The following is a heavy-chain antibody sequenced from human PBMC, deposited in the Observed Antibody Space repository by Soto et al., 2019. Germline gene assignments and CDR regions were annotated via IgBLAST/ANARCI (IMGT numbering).Heavy chain of an antibody. V-gene: IGHV1-8*01. CDR3: ATWDYGGYARFDY. D-gene: IGHD4-17*01. J-gene: IGHJ4*02. Sequence: QVQLVQSGAEVKKSGASVKVSCKASGYTFTSHDINWVRQATGQGLEWMGWMNPRSGNTGYAQKFKGGSTVTRNASISTAYMERSSLRSEDTAVYYRATWDYGGYARFDYWGQGTLVTVSS. CDR2: MNPRSGNT. CDR1: GYTFTSHD.